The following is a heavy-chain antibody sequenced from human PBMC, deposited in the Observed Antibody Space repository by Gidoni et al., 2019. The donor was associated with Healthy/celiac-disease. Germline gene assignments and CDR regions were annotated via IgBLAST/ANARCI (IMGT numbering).Heavy chain of an antibody. D-gene: IGHD3-10*01. V-gene: IGHV1-69*04. J-gene: IGHJ4*02. Sequence: QVQLVQSGAEVKKPGSSVKVSCKASGGTFSSYAISWVRQAPGQGLEWMGRIIPILGIANYAQKFQGRVTITADKSTSTAYMELSSLRSEDTAVYYCARDGSGSHLGGWSVYWGQGTLVTVSS. CDR1: GGTFSSYA. CDR3: ARDGSGSHLGGWSVY. CDR2: IIPILGIA.